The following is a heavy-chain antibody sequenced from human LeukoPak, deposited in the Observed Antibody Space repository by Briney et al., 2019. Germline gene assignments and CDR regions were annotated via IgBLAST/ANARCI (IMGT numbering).Heavy chain of an antibody. CDR3: AKDDYYDTSGYRD. CDR1: GLTFSSYG. J-gene: IGHJ4*02. Sequence: PGGSLRLSCAASGLTFSSYGMHWVRRAPGKGLEWVAVISYDVGKKYYADSVKGRFTISRDNSKNTLYLQMNSLRAEDTAVYYCAKDDYYDTSGYRDWGQGTLVTVSS. V-gene: IGHV3-30*18. D-gene: IGHD3-22*01. CDR2: ISYDVGKK.